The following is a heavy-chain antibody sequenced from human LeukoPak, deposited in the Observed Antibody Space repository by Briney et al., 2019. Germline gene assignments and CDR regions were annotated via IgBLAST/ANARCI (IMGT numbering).Heavy chain of an antibody. D-gene: IGHD6-13*01. CDR1: GYTFTSYD. CDR2: MNPNSGNT. J-gene: IGHJ4*02. Sequence: GASVKVSCKASGYTFTSYDINWVRQATGQGLEWMGWMNPNSGNTGYAQEFQGRVTITRNTSISTAYMELSSLRSEDTAVYYCARRRIAAAALDYWGQGTLVTVSS. CDR3: ARRRIAAAALDY. V-gene: IGHV1-8*03.